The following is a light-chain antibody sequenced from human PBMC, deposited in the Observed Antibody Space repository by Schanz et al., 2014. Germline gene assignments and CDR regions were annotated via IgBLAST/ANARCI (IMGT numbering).Light chain of an antibody. J-gene: IGKJ3*01. CDR2: AAS. V-gene: IGKV3D-20*02. CDR1: QSVGYK. Sequence: EIVMTQSPATLSVSPGERATLSCRASQSVGYKLAWYQHRAGQAPRLLIYAASSRATGIPDRFSGAGSGTAFTHTISRLEPEDFAVYYCQQRSDWPPIFTFGPGTTVHLK. CDR3: QQRSDWPPIFT.